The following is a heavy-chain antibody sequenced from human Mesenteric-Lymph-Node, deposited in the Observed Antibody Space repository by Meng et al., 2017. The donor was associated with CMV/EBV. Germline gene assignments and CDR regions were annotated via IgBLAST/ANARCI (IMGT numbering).Heavy chain of an antibody. D-gene: IGHD3-3*01. Sequence: SCAASGFRFSSYAMYCVRQAPGKGLEWVAVISYDGTNKHYVDSVKGRFIISRDNFKNTLYLQMSGLRTEDTAVYFCARDRGYGFFDYWGQGTLVTVSS. CDR1: GFRFSSYA. V-gene: IGHV3-30*04. CDR2: ISYDGTNK. CDR3: ARDRGYGFFDY. J-gene: IGHJ4*02.